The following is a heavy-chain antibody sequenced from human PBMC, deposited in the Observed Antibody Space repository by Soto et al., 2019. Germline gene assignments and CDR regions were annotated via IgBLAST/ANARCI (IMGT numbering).Heavy chain of an antibody. V-gene: IGHV1-69*01. D-gene: IGHD2-15*01. J-gene: IGHJ5*02. CDR2: IIPIFGTA. CDR1: GGTFSSYA. CDR3: AHYCSGGSCYSEWFDP. Sequence: QVQLVQSGAEVKKPGPSVKVSCKASGGTFSSYAISWVRQAPGQGLEWMGGIIPIFGTANYAQKFQGRVTITADESTSTAYMELSSLRSEDTAVYYCAHYCSGGSCYSEWFDPWGQGTLVTVSS.